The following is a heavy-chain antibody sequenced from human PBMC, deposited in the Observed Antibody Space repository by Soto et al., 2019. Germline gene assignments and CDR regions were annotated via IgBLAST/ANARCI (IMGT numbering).Heavy chain of an antibody. D-gene: IGHD3-3*01. CDR2: IIPIFGTA. J-gene: IGHJ3*02. Sequence: SVKVSCKASGGTFSSYAISWVRQAPGQGLEWMGGIIPIFGTANYAQKFQGRVTITADESTSTAYMELSSLRSEDTAVYYCARSVTIFGVAYFDIWGQGTMVTVSS. CDR1: GGTFSSYA. V-gene: IGHV1-69*13. CDR3: ARSVTIFGVAYFDI.